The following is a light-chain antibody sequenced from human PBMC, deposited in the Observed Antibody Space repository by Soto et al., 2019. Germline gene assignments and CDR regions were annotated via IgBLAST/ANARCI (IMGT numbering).Light chain of an antibody. CDR2: GAS. CDR3: QQSYSTPLT. CDR1: QSINSY. V-gene: IGKV1-39*01. Sequence: DIHMTQSPSSLSASVGDSVTISCRASQSINSYLNWYQQKPGKAPKLLIFGASSLQSGVPSMFSGTESGTEFTLTIRRLQPDDFATYCCQQSYSTPLTFGQGTKGEIK. J-gene: IGKJ1*01.